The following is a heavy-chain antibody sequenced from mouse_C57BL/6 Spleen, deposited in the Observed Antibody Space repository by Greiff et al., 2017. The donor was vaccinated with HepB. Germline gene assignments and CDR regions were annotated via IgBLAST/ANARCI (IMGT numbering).Heavy chain of an antibody. CDR3: TSHGTRDYFDY. CDR1: GYTFTDYE. D-gene: IGHD4-1*01. CDR2: IDPETGGT. V-gene: IGHV1-15*01. J-gene: IGHJ2*01. Sequence: VQLQQSGAELVRPGASVTLSCKASGYTFTDYEMHWVKQTPVHGLEWIGAIDPETGGTAYNQKFKGKAILTADKSSSTAYMELRSLTSEDSAVYYCTSHGTRDYFDYWGQGTTLTVSS.